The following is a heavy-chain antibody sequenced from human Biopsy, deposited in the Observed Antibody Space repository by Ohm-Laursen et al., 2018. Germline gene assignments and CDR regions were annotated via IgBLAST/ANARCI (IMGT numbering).Heavy chain of an antibody. J-gene: IGHJ4*02. V-gene: IGHV3-7*03. CDR2: IKKDSSFK. D-gene: IGHD2-21*02. CDR1: GFTFSDHY. Sequence: SLRLSCTAPGFTFSDHYMTWVRQAPGKGLEWVANIKKDSSFKFYADSVRGRFTISRDNAKRSVFLQMNSLRAEDTAVYYCARDDAVTVIRGLYYWGQGALVTVSS. CDR3: ARDDAVTVIRGLYY.